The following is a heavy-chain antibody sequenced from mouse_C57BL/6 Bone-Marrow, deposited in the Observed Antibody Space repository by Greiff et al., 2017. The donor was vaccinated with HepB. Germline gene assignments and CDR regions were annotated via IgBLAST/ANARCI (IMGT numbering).Heavy chain of an antibody. CDR1: GFSLTSYG. CDR3: ARDGNPWFAD. J-gene: IGHJ3*01. Sequence: QVQLQQSGPGLVQPSQSLSITCTVSGFSLTSYGVHWVRQSPGKGLEWLGVIWSGRSTDYNAAFISRLSISKDNSKSQVFFKMNSLQADDTAIYYCARDGNPWFADWGQGTLVTVSA. CDR2: IWSGRST. V-gene: IGHV2-2*01. D-gene: IGHD2-1*01.